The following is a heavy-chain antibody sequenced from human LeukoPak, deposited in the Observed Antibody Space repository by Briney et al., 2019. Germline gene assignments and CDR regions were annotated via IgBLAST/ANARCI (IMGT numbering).Heavy chain of an antibody. Sequence: SVKVSCKASGGTFSSYAISWVRQAPGQGLEWMGRIVPILGIANYAQKFQGRVTITADKSTSTAYMELSSLRSEDTAVYYCARGCYYDSSGYYRNWFDPWGQGTLVTVSS. CDR1: GGTFSSYA. V-gene: IGHV1-69*04. CDR2: IVPILGIA. CDR3: ARGCYYDSSGYYRNWFDP. J-gene: IGHJ5*02. D-gene: IGHD3-22*01.